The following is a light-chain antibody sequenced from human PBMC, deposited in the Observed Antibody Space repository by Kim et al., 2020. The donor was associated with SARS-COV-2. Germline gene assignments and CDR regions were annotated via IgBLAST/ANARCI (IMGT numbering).Light chain of an antibody. Sequence: ATVKLTCTLNSGHSSYAIAWHQQQPEKGPRYLMKVNSDGSHSKGDGIPDRFSVSSSGAERYLTISSLQSEDEADYYCQTWGTGIRVFGGGTQLTVL. CDR2: VNSDGSH. V-gene: IGLV4-69*01. CDR1: SGHSSYA. J-gene: IGLJ3*02. CDR3: QTWGTGIRV.